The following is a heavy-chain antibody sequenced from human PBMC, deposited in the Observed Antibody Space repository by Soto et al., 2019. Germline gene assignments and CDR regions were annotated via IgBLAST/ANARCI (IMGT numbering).Heavy chain of an antibody. CDR3: AAVLRFLEWSSALTNGMDV. J-gene: IGHJ6*02. V-gene: IGHV3-43*01. CDR1: GFTFDDYT. D-gene: IGHD3-3*01. Sequence: PGGSLRLSCAASGFTFDDYTMHWVRQAPGKGLEWVSLISWDGGSTYYADSVKGRFTISRDNSKNSLYLQMNSLRTEDTALYFCAAVLRFLEWSSALTNGMDVWGQGTTVTVSS. CDR2: ISWDGGST.